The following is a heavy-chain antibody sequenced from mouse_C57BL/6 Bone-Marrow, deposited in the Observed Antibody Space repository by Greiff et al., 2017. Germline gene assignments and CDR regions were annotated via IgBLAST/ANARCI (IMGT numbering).Heavy chain of an antibody. CDR1: GYSITSGYY. J-gene: IGHJ4*01. Sequence: EVQLLESGPGLVKPSQSLSLTCSVTGYSITSGYYWNWIRQFPGNKLEWMGYISYDGSNNYNPSLKNPISITRDTSKNQFFLKFNSVTTEDTATYYCARGSTGTRYAMDYWGQGTSVTVSS. CDR2: ISYDGSN. D-gene: IGHD4-1*02. CDR3: ARGSTGTRYAMDY. V-gene: IGHV3-6*01.